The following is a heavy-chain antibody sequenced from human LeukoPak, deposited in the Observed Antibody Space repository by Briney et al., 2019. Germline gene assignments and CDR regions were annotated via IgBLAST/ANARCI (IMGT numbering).Heavy chain of an antibody. J-gene: IGHJ4*02. CDR1: GGSFSGYY. CDR3: ARGARGYSYGKLDY. V-gene: IGHV4-34*01. Sequence: NPSETLSLTCAVYGGSFSGYYWSWIRQPPGKGLEWIGEINHSGSTNYNPSLKSRVTISVDTSKNQFSLKLSSVTAADTAVYYCARGARGYSYGKLDYWGQGTLVIVSS. D-gene: IGHD5-18*01. CDR2: INHSGST.